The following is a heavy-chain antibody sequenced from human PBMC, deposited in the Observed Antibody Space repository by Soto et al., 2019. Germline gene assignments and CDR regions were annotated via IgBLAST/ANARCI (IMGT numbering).Heavy chain of an antibody. D-gene: IGHD1-26*01. V-gene: IGHV1-18*04. Sequence: ASVKVSCKASGYTFAAYGISWVRQAPGQGLEWMGWISGYNRTTKYVRRFQNRVTMTTDTSTNTAYLEMRSLRSDDTAVYYCARDSPRWEIGWNWFDPWGQGTLVTVSS. CDR2: ISGYNRTT. CDR1: GYTFAAYG. CDR3: ARDSPRWEIGWNWFDP. J-gene: IGHJ5*02.